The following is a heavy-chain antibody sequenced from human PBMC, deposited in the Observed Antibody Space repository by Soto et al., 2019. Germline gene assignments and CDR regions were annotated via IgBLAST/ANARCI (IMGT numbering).Heavy chain of an antibody. CDR3: AKDASGIAANDDY. D-gene: IGHD6-13*01. CDR1: GFTFSSYA. V-gene: IGHV3-30-3*01. Sequence: GGSLRLSCAASGFTFSSYAMHWVRQAPGKGLEWVAVISYDGSNKYYADSVKGRFTISRDNSKNTLYLQMNSLRAEDTAVYYCAKDASGIAANDDYWGQGTLVTVSS. CDR2: ISYDGSNK. J-gene: IGHJ4*02.